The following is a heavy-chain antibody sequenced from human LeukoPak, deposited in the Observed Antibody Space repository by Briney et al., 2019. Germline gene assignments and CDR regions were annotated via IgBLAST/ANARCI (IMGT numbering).Heavy chain of an antibody. CDR1: GYTFTDYY. D-gene: IGHD5-24*01. Sequence: ASVKVSCKPSGYTFTDYYIHWVRQAPGQGLEWMGWISAYNGNTNYAQKLQGRVTMTTDTSTSTAYMELRSLRSDDTALYYCAKDKMAGDYYYYGMDVWGQGTTVTASS. J-gene: IGHJ6*02. V-gene: IGHV1-18*04. CDR2: ISAYNGNT. CDR3: AKDKMAGDYYYYGMDV.